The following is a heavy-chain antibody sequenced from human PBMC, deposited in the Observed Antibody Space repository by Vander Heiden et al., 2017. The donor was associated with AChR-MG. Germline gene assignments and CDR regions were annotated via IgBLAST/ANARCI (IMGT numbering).Heavy chain of an antibody. CDR3: AREPTRTTVPRSPNEFDY. CDR1: GYSSSDSY. CDR2: INPNSGVT. D-gene: IGHD4-4*01. J-gene: IGHJ4*02. V-gene: IGHV1-2*02. Sequence: QLMQSGAAVKRPGASVMVSCRASGYSSSDSYVHWVRQAPGQGLEWMGWINPNSGVTNYAHKFQGRVTVTRDTSISTAYMELSSLRSDDMAVYYCAREPTRTTVPRSPNEFDYWGQGTLVTVSS.